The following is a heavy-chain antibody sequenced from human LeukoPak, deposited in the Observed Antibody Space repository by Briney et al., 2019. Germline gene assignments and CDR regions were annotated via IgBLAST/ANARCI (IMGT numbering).Heavy chain of an antibody. V-gene: IGHV1-46*01. Sequence: ASVKVSCKASGYIFTSYHMHWVRQAPGQGLEWMGIINPSGGGTSYAQKFLGRVTMTRDTSTSTVYMEPSSLRPEDTAVYYCASRTGPATAMTAWGQGTLVTVSS. D-gene: IGHD5-18*01. CDR3: ASRTGPATAMTA. J-gene: IGHJ5*02. CDR2: INPSGGGT. CDR1: GYIFTSYH.